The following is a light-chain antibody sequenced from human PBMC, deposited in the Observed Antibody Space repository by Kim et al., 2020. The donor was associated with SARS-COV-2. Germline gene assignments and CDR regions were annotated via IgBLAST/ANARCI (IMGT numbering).Light chain of an antibody. CDR1: QYIRNNY. V-gene: IGKV3D-20*01. Sequence: EIVLTQSPATLSLSPGERATLSCGTSQYIRNNYLAWYQQKPGLAPRLLIFDAANRATGIPARFSGSGSGTDFTLTISALDPEDFAVYYCQQYGALPQTFGPGTKVDIK. CDR3: QQYGALPQT. CDR2: DAA. J-gene: IGKJ1*01.